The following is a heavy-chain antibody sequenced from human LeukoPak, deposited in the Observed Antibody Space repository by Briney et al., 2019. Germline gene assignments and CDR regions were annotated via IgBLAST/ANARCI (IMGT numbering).Heavy chain of an antibody. V-gene: IGHV3-48*04. CDR1: EFTFVRYA. CDR3: VRDPPNASSWYYYMDS. CDR2: ISSSSFKI. J-gene: IGHJ6*03. D-gene: IGHD6-13*01. Sequence: GGSLRLSCAASEFTFVRYAMNWVRQAPGKGLEWVSYISSSSFKIGYADSVKGRFTISRDNSKNSLYLQMDSLRVEDTAVYYCVRDPPNASSWYYYMDSGEKGPTSTAS.